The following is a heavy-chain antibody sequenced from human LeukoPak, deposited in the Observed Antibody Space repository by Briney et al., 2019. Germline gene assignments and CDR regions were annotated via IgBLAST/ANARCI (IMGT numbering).Heavy chain of an antibody. J-gene: IGHJ4*02. D-gene: IGHD2-8*01. CDR3: ARRDRPGMLDY. CDR2: INHSGST. V-gene: IGHV4-34*01. CDR1: GGSFSGYY. Sequence: PSETLSLTCAVYGGSFSGYYWSWIRQPPGKGLEWIGEINHSGSTNYNPSLKSRVTISVDTSKNQLSLKLSSVTAADTAVYYCARRDRPGMLDYWGQGTLVTVSS.